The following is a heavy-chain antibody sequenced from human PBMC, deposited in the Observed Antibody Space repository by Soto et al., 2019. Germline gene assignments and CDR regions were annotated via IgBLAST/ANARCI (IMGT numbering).Heavy chain of an antibody. CDR3: ARHRTPRVPTISYFDY. CDR1: GGSIRSSSDY. D-gene: IGHD5-12*01. J-gene: IGHJ4*02. CDR2: IYYSGST. V-gene: IGHV4-39*01. Sequence: SETLSLTCTVSGGSIRSSSDYWGWIRQPPGKGLEWIGNIYYSGSTSYNPSLKSRVTISVDTSKNQFSLNLSSVTAADRAIYYCARHRTPRVPTISYFDYWGQGTLVTVSS.